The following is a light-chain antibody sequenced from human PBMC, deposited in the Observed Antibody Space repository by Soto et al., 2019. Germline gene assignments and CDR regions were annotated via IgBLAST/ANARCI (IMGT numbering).Light chain of an antibody. CDR1: SSDVGAFNY. V-gene: IGLV2-14*03. CDR2: DVS. Sequence: QPVLNQPASVSGSPGQSIAISCTGTSSDVGAFNYVSWYQQHPGKAPKFMIFDVSSRPSGVSDRFSGSKSGNTASLTISGLQTEDEADYYCASYTTSSTYVFGTGTKVTVL. CDR3: ASYTTSSTYV. J-gene: IGLJ1*01.